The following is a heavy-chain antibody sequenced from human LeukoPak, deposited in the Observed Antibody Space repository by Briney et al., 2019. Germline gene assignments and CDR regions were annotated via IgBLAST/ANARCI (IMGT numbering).Heavy chain of an antibody. CDR1: GFTISDYY. CDR3: ARDFSSGWYNWFDP. V-gene: IGHV3-11*04. D-gene: IGHD6-19*01. Sequence: PGGSLRLSCAASGFTISDYYKSWIRQAPGKGLEWVSYISSSGSTIYYADSVKGRFTISRDNAKNSLYLQMNSLRAEDTAVYYCARDFSSGWYNWFDPWGQGTLVTVSS. J-gene: IGHJ5*02. CDR2: ISSSGSTI.